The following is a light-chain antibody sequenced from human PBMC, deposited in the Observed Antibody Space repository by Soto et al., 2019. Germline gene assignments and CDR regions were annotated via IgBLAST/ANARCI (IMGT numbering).Light chain of an antibody. CDR2: GAS. CDR1: QSVSSSY. CDR3: QQYCRSLT. V-gene: IGKV3-20*01. J-gene: IGKJ1*01. Sequence: EIVLTQSPGTLSLSPGERATLSCRASQSVSSSYLAWYQQKPGQAHRLLIYGASSRATGIPDRFSGSGYGTDFTLTISRLEPEDFAVYYCQQYCRSLTFVQGTKVEIK.